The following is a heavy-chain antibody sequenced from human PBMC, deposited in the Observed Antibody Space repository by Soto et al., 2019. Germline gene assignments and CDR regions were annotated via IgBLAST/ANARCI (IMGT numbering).Heavy chain of an antibody. CDR2: ITYSGAT. V-gene: IGHV4-34*01. CDR3: ARDKATTPNGFDI. CDR1: GASLSGHF. D-gene: IGHD5-12*01. Sequence: SETLSLTCTVYGASLSGHFWIWIRQPPGKGLEWIGEITYSGATNYNPSLKSRVTISLDTSRNRFSLNLSSVTAADTAVYYYARDKATTPNGFDIWGQGTMVTVSS. J-gene: IGHJ3*02.